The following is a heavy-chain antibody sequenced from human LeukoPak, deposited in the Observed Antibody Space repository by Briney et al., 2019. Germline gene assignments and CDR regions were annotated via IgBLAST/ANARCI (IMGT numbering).Heavy chain of an antibody. CDR3: VGGSGARNWFDP. Sequence: SETLSLTCTVSGCSVSSYYWSWIRQPPGKGLEWVGYIYYSGSTNYNPSLKSRVTISVDTSKNKFSLKLSSVTAADTAVYYCVGGSGARNWFDPWGQGTLVTVSS. V-gene: IGHV4-59*02. D-gene: IGHD6-19*01. CDR1: GCSVSSYY. CDR2: IYYSGST. J-gene: IGHJ5*02.